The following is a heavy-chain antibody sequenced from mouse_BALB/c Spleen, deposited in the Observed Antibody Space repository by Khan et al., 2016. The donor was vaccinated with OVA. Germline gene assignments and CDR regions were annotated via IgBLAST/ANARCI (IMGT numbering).Heavy chain of an antibody. CDR2: IWAGGSS. CDR3: GRDNTATPY. CDR1: GFSLTSYG. J-gene: IGHJ3*01. V-gene: IGHV2-9*02. Sequence: VQLVESGPGLVAPSQSLSITCTVSGFSLTSYGVHWVRQPPGKGLEWLGIIWAGGSSNYNSALMSRLSISKDNSKSQVFLKKNSLQTDDTAMYYCGRDNTATPYWGQGTLVTVSA. D-gene: IGHD1-2*01.